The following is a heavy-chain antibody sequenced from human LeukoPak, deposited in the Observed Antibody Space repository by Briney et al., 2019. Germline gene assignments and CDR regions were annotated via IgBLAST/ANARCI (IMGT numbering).Heavy chain of an antibody. D-gene: IGHD6-6*01. J-gene: IGHJ4*02. CDR3: VKSGAARFDY. Sequence: GGSLRLSCAASGFTFSTYAMSWVRQAPGKGLEWVSSISGSGGSGGSTYYADSVKGRFTISRDNSKNTLYLQMNSLRAEDTAVYYCVKSGAARFDYWGQGTLVTVSS. V-gene: IGHV3-23*01. CDR1: GFTFSTYA. CDR2: ISGSGGSGGST.